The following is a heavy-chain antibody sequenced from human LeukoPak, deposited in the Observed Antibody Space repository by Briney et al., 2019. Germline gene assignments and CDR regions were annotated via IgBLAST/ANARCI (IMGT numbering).Heavy chain of an antibody. D-gene: IGHD6-19*01. CDR3: ARDSYSSGSYFDY. Sequence: ASVKVSCKASGYTFTSYDINWVRQATGQGLEWMGWMNPNSGNTGYAQKFQGRVTMTRNTSISTAYMELRSLRSDDTAVYYCARDSYSSGSYFDYWGQGTLVTVSS. CDR1: GYTFTSYD. J-gene: IGHJ4*02. V-gene: IGHV1-8*01. CDR2: MNPNSGNT.